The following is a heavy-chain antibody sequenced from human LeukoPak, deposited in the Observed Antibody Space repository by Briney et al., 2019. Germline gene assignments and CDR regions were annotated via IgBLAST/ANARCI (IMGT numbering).Heavy chain of an antibody. V-gene: IGHV1-69*13. D-gene: IGHD3-22*01. J-gene: IGHJ4*02. CDR2: IIPIFGTA. Sequence: ASVKASCKASGGTFSSYAISWVRQAPGQGLEWMGGIIPIFGTANYAQKFQGRVTITADESTSTAYMELSSLRSEDTAVYYCARDSYYYDSSGYYYFDYWGQGTLVTVSS. CDR3: ARDSYYYDSSGYYYFDY. CDR1: GGTFSSYA.